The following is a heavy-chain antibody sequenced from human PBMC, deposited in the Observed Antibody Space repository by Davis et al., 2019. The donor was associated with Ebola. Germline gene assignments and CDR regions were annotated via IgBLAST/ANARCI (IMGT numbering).Heavy chain of an antibody. CDR3: ARLKAKGWFDP. CDR1: GGSVSSGSYY. CDR2: IYYSGST. Sequence: SETLSLTCTVSGGSVSSGSYYWNWIRQPPGKGLEWIGYIYYSGSTNYNPSLKSRVTISVDTSKNQFSLKLSSVTAADTAVYYCARLKAKGWFDPWGQGTLVTVSS. V-gene: IGHV4-61*01. J-gene: IGHJ5*02.